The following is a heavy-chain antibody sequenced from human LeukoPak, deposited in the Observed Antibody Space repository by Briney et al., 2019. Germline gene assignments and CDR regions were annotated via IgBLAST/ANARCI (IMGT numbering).Heavy chain of an antibody. J-gene: IGHJ6*02. V-gene: IGHV1-46*01. D-gene: IGHD6-13*01. CDR3: ARDGIAAAGQYYCYGMDV. Sequence: ASVKVSCKASGYTFTSYYMHWVRQAPGQGLEWMGIINPSGGSTSYAQKFQGRVTMTRDTSTSTVYMELSSLRSEDTAVYYCARDGIAAAGQYYCYGMDVWGQGTTVTVSS. CDR2: INPSGGST. CDR1: GYTFTSYY.